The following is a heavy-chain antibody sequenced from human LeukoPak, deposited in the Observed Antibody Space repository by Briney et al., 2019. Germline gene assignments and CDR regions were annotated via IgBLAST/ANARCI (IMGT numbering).Heavy chain of an antibody. J-gene: IGHJ3*02. Sequence: SETLSLTCSASGGSISSDYWGWIRQPPGKGLEWIAYVHYSGSTSYNPSLKSRVTISVDTSKNQFSLKLSSVTAADTAVYYCARCGGDCYYSPAFDIWGQGTMVTVSS. D-gene: IGHD2-21*02. CDR2: VHYSGST. CDR1: GGSISSDY. CDR3: ARCGGDCYYSPAFDI. V-gene: IGHV4-59*01.